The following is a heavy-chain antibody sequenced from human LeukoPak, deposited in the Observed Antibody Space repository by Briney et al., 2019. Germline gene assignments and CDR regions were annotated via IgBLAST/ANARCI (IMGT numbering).Heavy chain of an antibody. D-gene: IGHD1-26*01. CDR2: INPSGGST. J-gene: IGHJ4*02. Sequence: ASVKVSCKASGYTYTSYYMHWVRQAPGQGLEWMGIINPSGGSTNYAQKFQGRVTMTRDTSTSTVYMELSSLRSEDTAVYYCAARGVGADPFDYWGQGTLVTVSS. CDR3: AARGVGADPFDY. CDR1: GYTYTSYY. V-gene: IGHV1-46*01.